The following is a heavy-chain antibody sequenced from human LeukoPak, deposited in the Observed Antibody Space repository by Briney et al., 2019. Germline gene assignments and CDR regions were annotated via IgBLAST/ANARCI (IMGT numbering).Heavy chain of an antibody. CDR1: GFTFTSHS. CDR3: ARSGPDSGYSYGLEYYYYYYMDV. J-gene: IGHJ6*03. V-gene: IGHV3-21*01. CDR2: ISSSSSYI. D-gene: IGHD5-18*01. Sequence: GGSLRLSCAASGFTFTSHSLNWVRQAPGKGLEWVSSISSSSSYIYYADSVKGRFTISRDNAKNSLYLQMNSLRAEDTAVYYCARSGPDSGYSYGLEYYYYYYMDVWGKGTTVTVSS.